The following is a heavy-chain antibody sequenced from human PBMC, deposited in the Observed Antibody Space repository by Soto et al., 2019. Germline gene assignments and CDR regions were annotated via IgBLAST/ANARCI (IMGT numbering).Heavy chain of an antibody. D-gene: IGHD1-1*01. J-gene: IGHJ6*03. CDR2: IYYSGST. V-gene: IGHV4-39*01. CDR3: YWGLEPDDYYYYMDV. Sequence: PSETLSLTCTVSGGSISSSSYYWGWIRQPPGKGLEWIGSIYYSGSTYYNPSLKSRVTISVGTSKNQFSLKLSSVTAADTAVYYGYWGLEPDDYYYYMDVWGKGTTVTVSS. CDR1: GGSISSSSYY.